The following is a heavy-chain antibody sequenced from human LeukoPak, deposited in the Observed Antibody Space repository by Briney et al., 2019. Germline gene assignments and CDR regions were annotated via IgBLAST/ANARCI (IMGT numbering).Heavy chain of an antibody. J-gene: IGHJ4*02. CDR1: GGSISSSSYY. D-gene: IGHD3-22*01. V-gene: IGHV4-39*07. CDR2: IYYSGST. Sequence: SETLSLTCTVSGGSISSSSYYWGWIRQPPGKGLEWIGRIYYSGSTNYNPSLKSRVTISVVKSKNQFSLKLSSVTAADTAVYYCARRNYYDSSGYYYGGYYFDYWGQGTLLTVSS. CDR3: ARRNYYDSSGYYYGGYYFDY.